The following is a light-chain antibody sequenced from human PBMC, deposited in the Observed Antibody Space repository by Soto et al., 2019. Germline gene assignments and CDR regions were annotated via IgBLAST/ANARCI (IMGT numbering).Light chain of an antibody. J-gene: IGKJ5*01. CDR3: QQYGNSEII. Sequence: DIQMTQSPSSLSASVGDRVTITCQASHDIANYLSWYQQKPGKAPKLLIYKASSLESGVPSRFSGSGSGTEFTLTISRLEPEDFAVFYCQQYGNSEIIFGQGTRLEIK. CDR1: HDIANY. V-gene: IGKV1-33*01. CDR2: KAS.